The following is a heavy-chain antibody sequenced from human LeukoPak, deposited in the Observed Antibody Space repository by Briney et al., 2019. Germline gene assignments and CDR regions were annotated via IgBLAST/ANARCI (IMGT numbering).Heavy chain of an antibody. CDR1: GFTFSNSA. Sequence: PGGSLRLSCAASGFTFSNSAMSWVRQAPGKGLEWVSGISGCGGSRYYAGSVKGRFTLSRDNSKDTLYLQMNSLRAEDTAVYYWAKEGWLRLAPDYWGQGTLVTVSS. D-gene: IGHD5-12*01. CDR3: AKEGWLRLAPDY. J-gene: IGHJ4*02. V-gene: IGHV3-23*01. CDR2: ISGCGGSR.